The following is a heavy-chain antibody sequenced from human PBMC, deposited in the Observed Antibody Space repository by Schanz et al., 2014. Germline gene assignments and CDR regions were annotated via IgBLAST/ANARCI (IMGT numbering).Heavy chain of an antibody. Sequence: QVHLVQSGAEVKKPGASVKVSCKASGYNITSNDVTWVRQATGQGLEWMGWMNPNSGNTGYAQKFQGRVTMTRNTSISTAYMELSSLRSEDTAVYYCARDRRRYCSTASCLHDNWFDPWGQGTLVTVSS. J-gene: IGHJ5*02. D-gene: IGHD2-2*01. V-gene: IGHV1-8*01. CDR1: GYNITSND. CDR3: ARDRRRYCSTASCLHDNWFDP. CDR2: MNPNSGNT.